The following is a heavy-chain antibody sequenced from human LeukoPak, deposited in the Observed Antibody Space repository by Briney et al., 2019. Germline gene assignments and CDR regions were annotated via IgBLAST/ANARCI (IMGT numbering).Heavy chain of an antibody. CDR2: IIPIFGTA. V-gene: IGHV1-69*05. CDR3: ARGGLGYCSSTSCPLDY. J-gene: IGHJ4*02. CDR1: GYTFTSYD. Sequence: ASVKVSCKASGYTFTSYDINWVRQATGQGLEWMGGIIPIFGTANYAQKFQGRVTITTDESTSTAYMELSSLRSEDTAVYYCARGGLGYCSSTSCPLDYWGQGTLVTVSS. D-gene: IGHD2-2*01.